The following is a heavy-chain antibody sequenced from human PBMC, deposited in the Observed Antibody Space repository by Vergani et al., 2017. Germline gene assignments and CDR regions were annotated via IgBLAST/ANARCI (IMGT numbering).Heavy chain of an antibody. J-gene: IGHJ4*02. V-gene: IGHV3-30*02. CDR1: GFTLSNYD. D-gene: IGHD7-27*01. Sequence: QVQLVESGGGVVQRGGSLRLSCATSGFTLSNYDMQWIRQGPGKGLEFVAFIQFDGSNQYYADSVKGRFTLSRDFSKNTLYLQMNSLKTEDTAVYYCTTLSPNWAHWWGQGTLVNVSS. CDR2: IQFDGSNQ. CDR3: TTLSPNWAHW.